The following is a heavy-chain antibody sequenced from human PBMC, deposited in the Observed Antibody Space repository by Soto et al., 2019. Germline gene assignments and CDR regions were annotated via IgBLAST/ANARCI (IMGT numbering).Heavy chain of an antibody. CDR2: ISSSGDGT. Sequence: PGGSLRLSCAASGFTFSTYAMTWVRQAPGKGLEWVAIISSSGDGTYYVDSVKGRFTISRDNSRNTLNLQMNSLRAEGTAVYYCAKNGDFWSWGMDVWGQGTTVTVSS. CDR1: GFTFSTYA. D-gene: IGHD3-3*01. J-gene: IGHJ6*02. V-gene: IGHV3-23*01. CDR3: AKNGDFWSWGMDV.